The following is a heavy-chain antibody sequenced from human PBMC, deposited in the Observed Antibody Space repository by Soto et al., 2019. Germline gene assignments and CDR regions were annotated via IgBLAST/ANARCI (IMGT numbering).Heavy chain of an antibody. CDR1: GGTFSSYA. CDR2: IIPIFGTA. CDR3: ARRAETNGWNGFGADKYYFDF. Sequence: QVQLVQSGAEVKKPGSSVKVSCKASGGTFSSYAISWVRQAPGQGLEWMGGIIPIFGTANYAQKFQGRVTITADESTSTAYMELSSLRSDDTAVYYCARRAETNGWNGFGADKYYFDFWGQGTLVTVSS. J-gene: IGHJ4*02. V-gene: IGHV1-69*01. D-gene: IGHD1-1*01.